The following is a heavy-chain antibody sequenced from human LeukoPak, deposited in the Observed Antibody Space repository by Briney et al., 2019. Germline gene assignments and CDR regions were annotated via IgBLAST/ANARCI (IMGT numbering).Heavy chain of an antibody. V-gene: IGHV3-21*01. D-gene: IGHD5-12*01. CDR1: GFTFSSYN. Sequence: PGGSLRLSCAASGFTFSSYNMNWVRQAPGKGLEWVSSISTSSSYIYYADSVKGRFTISRDNSKNTLYLQMNSLRAEDTAVYYCARAHYGGYYWFDPWGQGTLVTVSS. CDR3: ARAHYGGYYWFDP. CDR2: ISTSSSYI. J-gene: IGHJ5*02.